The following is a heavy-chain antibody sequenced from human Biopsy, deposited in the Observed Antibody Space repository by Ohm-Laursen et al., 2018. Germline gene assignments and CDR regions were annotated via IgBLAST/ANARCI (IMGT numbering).Heavy chain of an antibody. V-gene: IGHV3-33*06. CDR3: AKCMTGGSNYYFHH. J-gene: IGHJ4*02. CDR1: GFTFSSYG. Sequence: SLRLSCTASGFTFSSYGMHWVRQAPGKGLEWVAAIWYDGSNKNYADSVKGRFTISRDNSKNTLYLQMNSLRGEDTAVYYCAKCMTGGSNYYFHHCGQGTLVTASS. D-gene: IGHD2-8*01. CDR2: IWYDGSNK.